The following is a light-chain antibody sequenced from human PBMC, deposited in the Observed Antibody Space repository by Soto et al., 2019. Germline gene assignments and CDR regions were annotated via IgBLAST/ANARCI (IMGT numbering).Light chain of an antibody. CDR2: AAS. V-gene: IGKV1-27*01. CDR3: QKYNSAAIT. CDR1: QGISNY. J-gene: IGKJ5*01. Sequence: IHMTHSPSSHSASLRYGFTITTRASQGISNYLAWYQQKPGKVPKLLIYAASTLQSGVPSRFSGSGSGTDFTLTISSLQPEDVATYYCQKYNSAAITFGQGTRLEI.